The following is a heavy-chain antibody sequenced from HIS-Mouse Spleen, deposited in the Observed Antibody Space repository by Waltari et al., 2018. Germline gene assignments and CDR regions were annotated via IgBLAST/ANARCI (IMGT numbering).Heavy chain of an antibody. CDR2: ISWNSGSI. D-gene: IGHD5-12*01. CDR1: GFTFDDYA. V-gene: IGHV3-9*01. J-gene: IGHJ4*02. CDR3: AKDRGGYGSYFDY. Sequence: GGLVQPGRSLRLSCAASGFTFDDYAMHWVRQAPGKGLEWVSGISWNSGSIGYADSVKGRFTISRDNAKNSLYLQMNSLRAEDTALYYCAKDRGGYGSYFDYWGQGTLVTVSS.